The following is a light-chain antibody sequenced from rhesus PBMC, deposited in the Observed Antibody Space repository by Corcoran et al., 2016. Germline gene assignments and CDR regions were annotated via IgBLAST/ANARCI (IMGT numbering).Light chain of an antibody. CDR2: AVS. CDR1: SSDIGYYNA. CDR3: CSYDASDTYV. V-gene: IGLV2-19*02. J-gene: IGLJ1*01. Sequence: QAAPTQSPSVSGSAGQSVTIFCTGTSSDIGYYNAVSWYQQYPGKAPRLLIYAVSKRPSGVSDRFSGSKSGNTASLTISGLQAEDEADYYGCSYDASDTYVFGGGSRLTVL.